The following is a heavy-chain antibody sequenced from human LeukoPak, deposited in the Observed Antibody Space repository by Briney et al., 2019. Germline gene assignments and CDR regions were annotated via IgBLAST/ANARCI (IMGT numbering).Heavy chain of an antibody. CDR3: AKDRKESYYDILTGPYSHYFDY. V-gene: IGHV3-30*18. CDR2: ISYDGSNK. CDR1: GFTFSSYG. Sequence: GGSLRLSCAASGFTFSSYGMHWVRQAPGKGLEWVAVISYDGSNKYYADSVKGRFTISRDNSKNTLYLQMNSLRAEDTAVYYCAKDRKESYYDILTGPYSHYFDYWCQGTLVTVS. J-gene: IGHJ4*02. D-gene: IGHD3-9*01.